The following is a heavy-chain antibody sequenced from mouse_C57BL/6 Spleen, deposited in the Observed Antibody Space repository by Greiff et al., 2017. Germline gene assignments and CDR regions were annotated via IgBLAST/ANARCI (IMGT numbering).Heavy chain of an antibody. Sequence: QVQLKESDAELVKPGASVKISCKVSGYTFTDHTIHWMKQRPEKGLEWIGYINPNDGSTKYNEKFKGKATLTADKSSSTAYMQLNSLTSEDSAVYFCASSCSSSWYFDVWGTGTTVTVSS. D-gene: IGHD1-1*01. V-gene: IGHV1-78*01. CDR2: INPNDGST. J-gene: IGHJ1*03. CDR3: ASSCSSSWYFDV. CDR1: GYTFTDHT.